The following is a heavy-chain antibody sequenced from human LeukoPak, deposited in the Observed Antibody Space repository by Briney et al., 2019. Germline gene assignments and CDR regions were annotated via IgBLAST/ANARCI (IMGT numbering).Heavy chain of an antibody. V-gene: IGHV3-48*04. D-gene: IGHD4-17*01. CDR1: GFTFSSYS. CDR3: AKDGSQTTVTYYYYMDV. CDR2: ISSSSSTI. Sequence: GGSLRLSCAASGFTFSSYSMNWVRQAPGKGLEWVSYISSSSSTIYYADSVKGRFTISRDNAKNSLYLQMNSLRAEDTAVYYCAKDGSQTTVTYYYYMDVWGKGTTVTVSS. J-gene: IGHJ6*03.